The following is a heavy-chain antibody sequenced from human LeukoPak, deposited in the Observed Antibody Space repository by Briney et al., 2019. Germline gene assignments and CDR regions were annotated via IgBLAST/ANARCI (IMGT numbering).Heavy chain of an antibody. V-gene: IGHV4-34*01. D-gene: IGHD6-6*01. Sequence: SETLSLTCAVYNGSFSGYYWSWIRQPPGKGLEWIGEINHSGSTNYNPSLKSRVTISVDTSKNQFSLKLSSVTAADTAVYYCARLSSIEGFDYWGQGTLVTVSS. CDR3: ARLSSIEGFDY. CDR1: NGSFSGYY. J-gene: IGHJ4*02. CDR2: INHSGST.